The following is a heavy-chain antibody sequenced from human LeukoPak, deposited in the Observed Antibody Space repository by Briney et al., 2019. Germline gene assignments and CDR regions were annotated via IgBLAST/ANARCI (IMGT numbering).Heavy chain of an antibody. V-gene: IGHV1-18*01. CDR1: GYTFTGYG. CDR2: ISAYNGNT. D-gene: IGHD3-3*01. Sequence: ASVKVSCKASGYTFTGYGISWVRQAPGQGLEWMGWISAYNGNTNYAQKLQGRVTMTTDTSTSTAYMELRSLRSDDTAVYYCARFDFWSGYYKGFDYWGQGTLVTVSS. J-gene: IGHJ4*02. CDR3: ARFDFWSGYYKGFDY.